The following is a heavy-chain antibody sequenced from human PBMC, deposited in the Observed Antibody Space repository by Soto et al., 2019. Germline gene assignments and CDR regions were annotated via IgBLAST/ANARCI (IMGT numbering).Heavy chain of an antibody. CDR1: GGSISSGVYY. V-gene: IGHV4-30-4*01. CDR2: FSNSGRT. D-gene: IGHD6-25*01. CDR3: ARESGAELYYFDY. Sequence: SETLSLTCTVSGGSISSGVYYWACVRQPPGKGLEWIGYFSNSGRTYYSPSLKSRVTISVDTSKNQFSLELTSVTAADTAVYYCARESGAELYYFDYWGLGTLVTVSS. J-gene: IGHJ4*02.